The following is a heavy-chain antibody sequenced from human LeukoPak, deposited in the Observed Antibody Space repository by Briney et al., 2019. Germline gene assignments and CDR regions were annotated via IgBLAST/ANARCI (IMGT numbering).Heavy chain of an antibody. D-gene: IGHD6-13*01. CDR1: GFTFTDYW. CDR2: IKRDGSEK. CDR3: ARGRGSWYGVYFD. Sequence: GGSLRLSCAASGFTFTDYWMSWVREAPGKGLEWVANIKRDGSEKYYVDSVKGRFTISRDNAKNSLYLQMNSLRTEDTAVYYCARGRGSWYGVYFD. V-gene: IGHV3-7*01. J-gene: IGHJ4*01.